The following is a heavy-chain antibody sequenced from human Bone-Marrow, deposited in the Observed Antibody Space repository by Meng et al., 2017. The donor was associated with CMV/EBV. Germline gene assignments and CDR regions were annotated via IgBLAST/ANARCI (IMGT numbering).Heavy chain of an antibody. CDR1: GYTFSNYD. D-gene: IGHD2-2*02. CDR2: MNPYSGNT. V-gene: IGHV1-8*01. CDR3: ARGDSDCSGSSCYKY. J-gene: IGHJ4*02. Sequence: ASVKVSCKASGYTFSNYDINWLRQATGQGLEWMGWMNPYSGNTGYAQKFQGRVTMTRDTSINTAYMEVRTLTSADTAVYYCARGDSDCSGSSCYKYWGQGTLVTFSS.